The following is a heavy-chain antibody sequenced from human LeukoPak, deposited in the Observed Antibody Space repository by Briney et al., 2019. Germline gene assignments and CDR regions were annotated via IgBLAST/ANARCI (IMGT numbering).Heavy chain of an antibody. CDR2: IWYDGSNK. CDR1: GFTFSSYG. CDR3: ARDLSWDGSGSFDY. Sequence: PGGSLRLSCAASGFTFSSYGMHWVRQAPGKGLEWVAVIWYDGSNKYYADSVKGRFTISRDNSKNTLYLQMNSLRAEDTAVYYCARDLSWDGSGSFDYWGQGTLVTVSS. D-gene: IGHD3-10*01. J-gene: IGHJ4*02. V-gene: IGHV3-33*01.